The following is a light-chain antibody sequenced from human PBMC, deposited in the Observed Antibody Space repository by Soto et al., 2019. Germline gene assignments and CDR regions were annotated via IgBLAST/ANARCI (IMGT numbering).Light chain of an antibody. CDR2: WAS. CDR1: QSVLASSNNKNY. Sequence: DIVMTQSPDSLAVSLGERATINCKSSQSVLASSNNKNYLAWYQQKPGQPPKLLIYWASPRESGVPDRFSGSGSGTEFTLTISSLQAEDVAVYYCQQYYTTPLTFGGVTRVEIK. V-gene: IGKV4-1*01. CDR3: QQYYTTPLT. J-gene: IGKJ4*01.